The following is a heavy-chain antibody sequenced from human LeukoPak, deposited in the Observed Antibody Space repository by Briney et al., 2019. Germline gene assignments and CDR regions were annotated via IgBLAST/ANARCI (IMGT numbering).Heavy chain of an antibody. Sequence: PGGSLRLSCAASGFTFSSYAMSWVRQAPGKGLEWVSAISGSADNTYYADSVKGRFTISRDNSKNTLYLQMNSLRAEDTAVYYCAKDPKRSYYYDSSGRNWGQGTLVTVSS. CDR3: AKDPKRSYYYDSSGRN. V-gene: IGHV3-23*01. CDR2: ISGSADNT. CDR1: GFTFSSYA. J-gene: IGHJ4*02. D-gene: IGHD3-22*01.